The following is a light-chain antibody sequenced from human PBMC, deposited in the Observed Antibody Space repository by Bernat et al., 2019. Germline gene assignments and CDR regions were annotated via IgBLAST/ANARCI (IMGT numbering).Light chain of an antibody. CDR1: SLRSYY. Sequence: SSELTQDPAVSVALGQTVRITCQGDSLRSYYASRYQQKPGQAPVLVIYGKNNRPSGIPDRFPGSSSGNTASLTITGAQAEDEADYYCNARDSSGNRWVFGGGTTLTVL. J-gene: IGLJ3*02. CDR2: GKN. CDR3: NARDSSGNRWV. V-gene: IGLV3-19*01.